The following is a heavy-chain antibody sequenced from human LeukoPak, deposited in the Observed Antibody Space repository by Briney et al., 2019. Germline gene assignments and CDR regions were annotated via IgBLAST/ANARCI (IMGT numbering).Heavy chain of an antibody. V-gene: IGHV4-4*02. J-gene: IGHJ4*02. D-gene: IGHD2/OR15-2a*01. Sequence: SETLSLTCGVSGGPIDITNYWSWGRQAPRKGLEWIGEISHDGTTNYNPSLRSRVAMSLDRANNQFSLTLTSVTAADTAVYYCTRENRPFCPFAYWGQGVLVTVSS. CDR2: ISHDGTT. CDR1: GGPIDITNY. CDR3: TRENRPFCPFAY.